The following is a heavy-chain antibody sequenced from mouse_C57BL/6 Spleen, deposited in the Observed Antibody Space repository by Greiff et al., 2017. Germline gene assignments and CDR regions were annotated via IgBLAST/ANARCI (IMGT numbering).Heavy chain of an antibody. J-gene: IGHJ3*01. CDR1: GYTFTSYW. CDR3: ARYDYGGAWFAY. CDR2: IYPSDSET. Sequence: QVQLQQPGAELVRPGSSVKLSCKASGYTFTSYWMDWVKQRPGQGLEWIGNIYPSDSETHYNQKFKDKATLTVDKSSSTAYMQLSSLTSEDSAVYYFARYDYGGAWFAYWGQGTLVTVSA. D-gene: IGHD2-4*01. V-gene: IGHV1-61*01.